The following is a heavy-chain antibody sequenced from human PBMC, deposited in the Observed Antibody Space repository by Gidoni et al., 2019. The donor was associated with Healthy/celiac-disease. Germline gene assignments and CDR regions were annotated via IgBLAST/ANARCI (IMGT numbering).Heavy chain of an antibody. V-gene: IGHV1-2*02. CDR2: INPNSGGK. J-gene: IGHJ1*01. CDR3: ASGSSGWYGSEYFQH. D-gene: IGHD6-19*01. CDR1: SYTFTGYY. Sequence: QVQLVQSGAEVKKPGVTVKVSGKASSYTFTGYYMHWVRQAPGQGLEWMGWINPNSGGKNYAQKFQGKVTMTRDTSISTAYMELSRLRSDDTAVYYCASGSSGWYGSEYFQHWGQGTLVTVSS.